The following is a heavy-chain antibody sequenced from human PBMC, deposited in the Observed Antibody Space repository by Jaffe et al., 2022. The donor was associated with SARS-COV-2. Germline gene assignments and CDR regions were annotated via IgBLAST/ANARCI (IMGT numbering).Heavy chain of an antibody. Sequence: QVQLQQSGPGLVKPSQTLSLTCAISGDSVSSNSAAWNWIRQSPSRGLEWLGRTYYRSKWYNDYAVSVKSRITINPDTSKNQFSLQLNSVTPEDTAVYYCARGGKYSSGWYAPSNNGRAPLNFDYWGQGTLVTVSS. CDR1: GDSVSSNSAA. CDR3: ARGGKYSSGWYAPSNNGRAPLNFDY. D-gene: IGHD6-19*01. J-gene: IGHJ4*02. CDR2: TYYRSKWYN. V-gene: IGHV6-1*01.